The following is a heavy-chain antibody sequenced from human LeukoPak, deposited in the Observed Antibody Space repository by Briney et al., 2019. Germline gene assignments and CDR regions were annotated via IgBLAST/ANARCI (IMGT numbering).Heavy chain of an antibody. CDR3: AKEGVLLWFGELLDGYYFDY. CDR1: GFTFSSYA. D-gene: IGHD3-10*01. CDR2: ISGSGGST. Sequence: GGSLRLSCAASGFTFSSYAMSWVRQAPGKGLEWVSAISGSGGSTYYADSVKGRFTISTDNSKNTLYLQMNSLRAEDTAVYYCAKEGVLLWFGELLDGYYFDYWGQGTLVTVSS. V-gene: IGHV3-23*01. J-gene: IGHJ4*02.